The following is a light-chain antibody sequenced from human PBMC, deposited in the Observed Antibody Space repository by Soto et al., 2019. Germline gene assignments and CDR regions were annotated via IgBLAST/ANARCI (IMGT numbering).Light chain of an antibody. CDR1: QSINW. CDR2: EAS. Sequence: DIQLAQSPSTLSASVGDRITITCRATQSINWLAWYQQKPGKAPKLLIFEASRLESGVPSRFSGSGSGTEITLTISSLQPDDFGTYYCQHYDTYSPMWTFGQGTKV. J-gene: IGKJ1*01. CDR3: QHYDTYSPMWT. V-gene: IGKV1-5*03.